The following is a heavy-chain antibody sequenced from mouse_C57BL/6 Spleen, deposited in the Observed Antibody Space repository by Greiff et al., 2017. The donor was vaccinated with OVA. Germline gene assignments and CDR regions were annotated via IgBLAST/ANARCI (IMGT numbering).Heavy chain of an antibody. V-gene: IGHV1-52*01. J-gene: IGHJ2*01. Sequence: QVQLQQPGAELVRPGSSVKLSCKASGYTFTSYWMHWVKQRPIQGLEWIGNIDPSDSETHYNQKFKDKATLTVDKSSSTAYMQLSILSYEDSAVYYCARYLDIGDYDYWGQGTTLTVSS. CDR1: GYTFTSYW. CDR3: ARYLDIGDYDY. D-gene: IGHD2-4*01. CDR2: IDPSDSET.